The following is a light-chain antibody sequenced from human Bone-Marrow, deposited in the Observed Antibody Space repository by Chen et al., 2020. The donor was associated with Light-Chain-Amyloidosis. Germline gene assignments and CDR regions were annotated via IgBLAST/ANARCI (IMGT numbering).Light chain of an antibody. Sequence: QSALTQPAYVSGSPGQSITISCTGTSSDVGGDNHVSWYQQHPDKAPKLMIYEVTNRPSCVPDRFSGSKSDNTASLTISGLQTEDEADYFCSSYTITNTLVFGSGTRVTVL. CDR3: SSYTITNTLV. CDR1: SSDVGGDNH. V-gene: IGLV2-14*01. J-gene: IGLJ1*01. CDR2: EVT.